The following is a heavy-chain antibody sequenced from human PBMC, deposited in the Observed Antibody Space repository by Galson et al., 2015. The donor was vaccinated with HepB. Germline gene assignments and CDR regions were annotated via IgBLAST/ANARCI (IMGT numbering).Heavy chain of an antibody. J-gene: IGHJ4*02. D-gene: IGHD5-24*01. CDR3: ASDGVGYYFDY. Sequence: SLRLSCAASGFTVSTDYMSWVRQAPGKGLEWVSVIYSGGSTYYADSVKGRFTISRDNSKNTLYLQMNSLRAEETAVYYCASDGVGYYFDYWGQGTLVTVSS. V-gene: IGHV3-66*01. CDR1: GFTVSTDY. CDR2: IYSGGST.